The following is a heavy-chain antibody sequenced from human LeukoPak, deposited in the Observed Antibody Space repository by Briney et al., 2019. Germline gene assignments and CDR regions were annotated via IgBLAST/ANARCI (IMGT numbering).Heavy chain of an antibody. Sequence: GASVKVSCKASGYTFIDYYMCWVRQAPGQGLEWMGWISTYNGNTNYAQKLQGRVTMTTDTSTSTAYMELRSLRSDDTAVYYCAREYCSSISCYGGDYWGQGTLVTVSS. CDR3: AREYCSSISCYGGDY. J-gene: IGHJ4*02. CDR1: GYTFIDYY. V-gene: IGHV1-18*04. CDR2: ISTYNGNT. D-gene: IGHD2-2*01.